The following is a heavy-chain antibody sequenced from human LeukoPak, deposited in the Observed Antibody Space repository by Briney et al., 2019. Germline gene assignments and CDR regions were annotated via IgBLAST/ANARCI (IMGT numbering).Heavy chain of an antibody. CDR2: IYTVGST. D-gene: IGHD1-1*01. V-gene: IGHV3-66*01. J-gene: IGHJ2*01. CDR3: AKDEGGGTLDL. Sequence: GGSLRLSCAASGFTFSSYWMHWVRQAPGQGLEWVSIIYTVGSTNSADSAQGRFIMSRDTSKNTLYLQLNSLRVEDTAVYYCAKDEGGGTLDLWGRGTLVTVSS. CDR1: GFTFSSYW.